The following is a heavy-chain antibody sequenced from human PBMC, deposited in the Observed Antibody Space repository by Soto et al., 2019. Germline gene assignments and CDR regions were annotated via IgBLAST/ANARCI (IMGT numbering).Heavy chain of an antibody. CDR1: GFTFSSYA. CDR3: ARAEYCSGGSCYPTAWFDP. D-gene: IGHD2-15*01. CDR2: ISRNGGTT. J-gene: IGHJ5*02. V-gene: IGHV3-64*01. Sequence: EVQLVESGGGLVQPGGSLRLSCAASGFTFSSYAMHWVRQAPGKGLEYVSAISRNGGTTYYANSVKGRFTISRDNSKNTLYLKMGILRAEDMAVYYCARAEYCSGGSCYPTAWFDPWGHGTLVTVSS.